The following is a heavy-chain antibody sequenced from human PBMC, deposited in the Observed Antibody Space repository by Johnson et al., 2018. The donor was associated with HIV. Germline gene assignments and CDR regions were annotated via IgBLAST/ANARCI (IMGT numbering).Heavy chain of an antibody. J-gene: IGHJ3*02. CDR3: ARERGPWKHLWLRDAFDI. Sequence: VHLVESGGGVVRLGGSLRVSCTASGFNFDDYGLSWVRQVPGEGLEWVAGVNWSGISTGYADSVKGRFTISRDNAKNSLYLQLNSLTAADTAVYYCARERGPWKHLWLRDAFDIWGQGTMVTVSS. D-gene: IGHD5-18*01. CDR2: VNWSGIST. V-gene: IGHV3-20*04. CDR1: GFNFDDYG.